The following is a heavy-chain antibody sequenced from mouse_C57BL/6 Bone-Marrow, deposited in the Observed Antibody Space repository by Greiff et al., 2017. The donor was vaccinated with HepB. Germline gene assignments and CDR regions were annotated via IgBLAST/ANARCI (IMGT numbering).Heavy chain of an antibody. D-gene: IGHD1-1*01. Sequence: VQLQQSGPELVKPGASVKMSCKASGYTFTDYNMHWVKQSHGKSLEWIGYINPNNGGTSYNQKFKGKATLTVNKSSSTAYMELRSLTSEDSAVYYCAMRGYYGSSPDYWGQGTTLTVSS. CDR1: GYTFTDYN. CDR2: INPNNGGT. CDR3: AMRGYYGSSPDY. J-gene: IGHJ2*01. V-gene: IGHV1-22*01.